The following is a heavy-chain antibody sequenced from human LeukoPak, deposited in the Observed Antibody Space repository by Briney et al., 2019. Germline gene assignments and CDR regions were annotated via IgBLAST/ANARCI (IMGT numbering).Heavy chain of an antibody. Sequence: ASVKVSCKASGYTFTSYAMHWVRQAPGQGLEWMGIINPSGGSTSYAQKFQGRVTMTRDTSTSTVYMELSSLRSEDTAVYYCARDLLGPYYYYGMDVWGQGTTVTVSS. CDR2: INPSGGST. CDR1: GYTFTSYA. CDR3: ARDLLGPYYYYGMDV. V-gene: IGHV1-46*01. J-gene: IGHJ6*02. D-gene: IGHD3-16*01.